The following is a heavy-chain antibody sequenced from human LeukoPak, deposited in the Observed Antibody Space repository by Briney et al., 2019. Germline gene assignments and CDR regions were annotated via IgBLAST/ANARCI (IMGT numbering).Heavy chain of an antibody. CDR1: GYTFTSYG. CDR3: ARVSRYYGSGSYPDY. V-gene: IGHV1-18*01. Sequence: ASVKVSCKASGYTFTSYGISWVRQAPGQGLEWMGWISAYNGNTNYAQKLQGRVTMTTDTSTSTAYMELRSLRSGDTAVYYCARVSRYYGSGSYPDYWGQGTLVTVSS. J-gene: IGHJ4*02. D-gene: IGHD3-10*01. CDR2: ISAYNGNT.